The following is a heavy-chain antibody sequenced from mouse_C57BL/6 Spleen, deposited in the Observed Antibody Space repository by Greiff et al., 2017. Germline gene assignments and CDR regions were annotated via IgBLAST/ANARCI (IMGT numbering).Heavy chain of an antibody. V-gene: IGHV1-82*01. CDR1: GYAFSSSW. Sequence: QVQLQQSGPELVKPGASVKISCKASGYAFSSSWMNWVKQRPGKGLEWIGRIYPGDGDTNYNGKFKGKATLTAGKSSSTAYMQLSSLTSEDSAVYFCARDARDYAMDYWGQGTSVTVSS. CDR2: IYPGDGDT. J-gene: IGHJ4*01. CDR3: ARDARDYAMDY.